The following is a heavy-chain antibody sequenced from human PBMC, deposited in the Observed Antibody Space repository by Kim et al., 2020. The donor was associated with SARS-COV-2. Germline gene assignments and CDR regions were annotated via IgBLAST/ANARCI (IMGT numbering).Heavy chain of an antibody. Sequence: SETLSLTCTVSSDSISSYYWSWIRQLPGKGLEWLGYIYYSGSTDYNPSLKRRVTISWDTSKNQVSLDVPSVSAADTAVYYCTRSEGRGSWHQFDYWGQGMLVTVSS. J-gene: IGHJ4*02. CDR3: TRSEGRGSWHQFDY. V-gene: IGHV4-59*01. CDR1: SDSISSYY. CDR2: IYYSGST. D-gene: IGHD6-13*01.